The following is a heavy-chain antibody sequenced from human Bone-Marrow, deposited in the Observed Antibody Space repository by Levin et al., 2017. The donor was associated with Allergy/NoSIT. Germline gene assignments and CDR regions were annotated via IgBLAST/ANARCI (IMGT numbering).Heavy chain of an antibody. CDR3: ARASIAVAGTKVDAFDI. CDR1: GGTFSSYT. CDR2: IIPILGIA. D-gene: IGHD6-19*01. J-gene: IGHJ3*02. Sequence: SVKVSCKASGGTFSSYTISWVRQAPGQGLEWMGRIIPILGIANYAQKFQGRVTITADKSTSTAYMELSSLRSEDTAVYYCARASIAVAGTKVDAFDIWGQGTMVTVSS. V-gene: IGHV1-69*02.